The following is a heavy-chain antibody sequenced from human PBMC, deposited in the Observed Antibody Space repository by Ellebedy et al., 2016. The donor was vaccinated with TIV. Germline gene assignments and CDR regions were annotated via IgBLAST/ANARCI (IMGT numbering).Heavy chain of an antibody. D-gene: IGHD6-19*01. CDR2: ISYDGVKK. CDR3: ASTKPVTGMRSDY. CDR1: GITFSSYA. V-gene: IGHV3-30*03. Sequence: SLKISCASPGITFSSYAMHWVRQAPGKGLEWVATISYDGVKKYYADSAKGRFTISRDNSRNTLYLHMNSLRPEDTAVYYCASTKPVTGMRSDYWGQGALVTVSS. J-gene: IGHJ4*02.